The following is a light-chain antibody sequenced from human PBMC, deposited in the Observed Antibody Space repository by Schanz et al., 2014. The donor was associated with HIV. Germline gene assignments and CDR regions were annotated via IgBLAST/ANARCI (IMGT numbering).Light chain of an antibody. Sequence: IQMTQSPSTLSASVGDRVTITCRASQTIYSWLAWYQQKTGRAPNLLIYQASTLETGVPSRFSGSGSGTEFTLTISSLQPDDFATYYCLQDYDYRWAFGQGTKVEIK. V-gene: IGKV1-5*03. CDR1: QTIYSW. CDR2: QAS. J-gene: IGKJ1*01. CDR3: LQDYDYRWA.